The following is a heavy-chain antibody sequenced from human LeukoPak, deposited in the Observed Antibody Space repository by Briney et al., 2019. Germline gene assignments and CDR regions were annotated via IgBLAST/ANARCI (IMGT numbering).Heavy chain of an antibody. CDR3: ARVGDGYNSSGVFDY. J-gene: IGHJ4*02. CDR1: GGSISSYY. Sequence: SETLSLTCTVSGGSISSYYWSWIWQPPGKGLEWIGYIYYSGSTNYNPSLKSRVTISVDTSKNQFSLKLSSVTAADTAVYYCARVGDGYNSSGVFDYWGQGTLVTVSS. V-gene: IGHV4-59*01. CDR2: IYYSGST. D-gene: IGHD5-24*01.